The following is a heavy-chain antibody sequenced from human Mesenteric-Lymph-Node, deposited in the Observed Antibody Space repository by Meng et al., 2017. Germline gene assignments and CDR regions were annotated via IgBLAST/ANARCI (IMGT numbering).Heavy chain of an antibody. D-gene: IGHD6-13*01. CDR1: GYEFYGYW. Sequence: GESLKISCEGSGYEFYGYWIVWVRQRPGKGLEWMGLIYPGDSETRYSPSFQGQVTISADKSSSTAYLQRSSLKASDTAMYYCARRDSSSWYAAGHPSSGLDPWGQGTLVTVSS. J-gene: IGHJ5*02. CDR3: ARRDSSSWYAAGHPSSGLDP. CDR2: IYPGDSET. V-gene: IGHV5-51*01.